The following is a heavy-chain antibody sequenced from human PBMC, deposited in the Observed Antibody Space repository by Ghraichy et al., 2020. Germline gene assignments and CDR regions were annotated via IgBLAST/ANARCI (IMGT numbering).Heavy chain of an antibody. CDR1: GGSFSGYY. CDR3: ARVMRWTSITMVRGRGYFDY. J-gene: IGHJ4*02. CDR2: INHSGST. D-gene: IGHD3-10*01. Sequence: SETLSLTCAVYGGSFSGYYWSWIRQPPGKGLEWIGEINHSGSTNYNPSLKSRVTISVDTSKNQFSLKLSSVTAADTAVYYCARVMRWTSITMVRGRGYFDYWGQGTLVTVSS. V-gene: IGHV4-34*01.